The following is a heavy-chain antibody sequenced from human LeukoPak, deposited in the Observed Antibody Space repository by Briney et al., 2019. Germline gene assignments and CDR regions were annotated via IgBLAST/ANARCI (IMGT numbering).Heavy chain of an antibody. CDR3: ARHCGQGGVVVPAGD. J-gene: IGHJ4*02. V-gene: IGHV5-51*01. D-gene: IGHD2-2*01. CDR1: GYSFTSYW. CDR2: IYPGDSDT. Sequence: GESLKISCKGSGYSFTSYWISWVRQMPGKGLEWLGIIYPGDSDTRYSPSFQGQVTISADKSISTAYLQWSSLKASDTALYYCARHCGQGGVVVPAGDWGQGTLVTVSS.